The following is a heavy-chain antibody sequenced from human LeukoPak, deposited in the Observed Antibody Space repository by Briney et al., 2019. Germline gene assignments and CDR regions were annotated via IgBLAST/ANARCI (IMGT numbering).Heavy chain of an antibody. CDR3: AKEGITIFGVVITGWFDP. V-gene: IGHV3-23*01. CDR1: GFTFSSYA. D-gene: IGHD3-3*01. CDR2: ISGSGGST. Sequence: SGGSLRLSCAASGFTFSSYAMSWVRQAPGKGLEWVSAISGSGGSTYYADSVKGRFTISRDNSKNTLYLQMNSLRAEDTAVYYCAKEGITIFGVVITGWFDPWGQGTLVTVSS. J-gene: IGHJ5*02.